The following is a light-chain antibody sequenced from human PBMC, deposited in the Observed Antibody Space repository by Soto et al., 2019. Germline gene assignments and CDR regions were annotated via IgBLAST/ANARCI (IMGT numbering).Light chain of an antibody. CDR3: SSYKSSSIL. CDR2: DVS. Sequence: QSVLTQPASVSGSPGQSITISCTGTSSDVGGYNYVSWYQQHPGKAPKLMIYDVSNRPSGVSNRFSGSKSGNTASLTISGLQAEDEADYYCSSYKSSSILFGGGTKLTVL. V-gene: IGLV2-14*01. CDR1: SSDVGGYNY. J-gene: IGLJ2*01.